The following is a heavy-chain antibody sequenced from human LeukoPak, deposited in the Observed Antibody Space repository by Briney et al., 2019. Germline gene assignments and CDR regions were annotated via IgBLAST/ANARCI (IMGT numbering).Heavy chain of an antibody. CDR2: INHSGST. CDR3: VRGHITMVRGVIIPPFDY. J-gene: IGHJ4*02. CDR1: GGSFSGYY. D-gene: IGHD3-10*01. V-gene: IGHV4-34*01. Sequence: SSETLSLTCAVYGGSFSGYYWSWIRQPPGKGLEWIGEINHSGSTNYNPSLKSRVTISVDTSKNQFSLKLSSVTAADTAVYYCVRGHITMVRGVIIPPFDYWGQGTLVTVSS.